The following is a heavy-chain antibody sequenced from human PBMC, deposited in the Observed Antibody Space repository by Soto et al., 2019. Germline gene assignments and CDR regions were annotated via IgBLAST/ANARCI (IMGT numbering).Heavy chain of an antibody. V-gene: IGHV1-69*13. Sequence: ASVKVSCKASGGTLSSYAISWVRQAPGQGLEWMGGIIAIFGTANYALKFQGRVTITADESTSTAYMELSSLRSEDTALYYYARSLYRQQLDYYYYYYMDLWGKGTTVTVSS. J-gene: IGHJ6*03. CDR1: GGTLSSYA. D-gene: IGHD6-13*01. CDR2: IIAIFGTA. CDR3: ARSLYRQQLDYYYYYYMDL.